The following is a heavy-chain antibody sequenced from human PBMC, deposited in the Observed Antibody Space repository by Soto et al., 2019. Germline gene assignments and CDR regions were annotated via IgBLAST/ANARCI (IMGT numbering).Heavy chain of an antibody. CDR1: GFTVGSNH. CDR3: ARGGLSVGESGFDC. CDR2: IYTGGET. J-gene: IGHJ4*02. Sequence: EVQLVESGGGLVQPGGSLRLSCAASGFTVGSNHMTCVRQAPGKGLEWVSVIYTGGETYYIDSVKGRFTISRHNSRNTLYLQMNNLRAEDTAMYYCARGGLSVGESGFDCWGQGTLVTVSS. V-gene: IGHV3-53*04. D-gene: IGHD3-10*01.